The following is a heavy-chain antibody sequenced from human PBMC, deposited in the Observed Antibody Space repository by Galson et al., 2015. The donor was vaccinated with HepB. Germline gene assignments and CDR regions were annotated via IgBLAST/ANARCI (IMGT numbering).Heavy chain of an antibody. J-gene: IGHJ3*02. D-gene: IGHD3-22*01. CDR2: INPSGGST. V-gene: IGHV1-46*03. CDR1: GYTFTSYY. CDR3: ARDLLPPYYYDSSGYWGAFDI. Sequence: SVKVSCKASGYTFTSYYMHWVRQAPGQGLEWMGIINPSGGSTSYAQKFQGRVTMTRDTSTSTVYMELSSLRSEDTAVYYCARDLLPPYYYDSSGYWGAFDIWGQGTMVTVSS.